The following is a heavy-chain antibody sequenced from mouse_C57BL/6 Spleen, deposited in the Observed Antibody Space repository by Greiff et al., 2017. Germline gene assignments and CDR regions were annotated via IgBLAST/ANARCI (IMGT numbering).Heavy chain of an antibody. Sequence: EVQLQQSGAELVRPGASVKLSCTASGFNIKDDYMHWVKQRPEQGLEWIGWIDPENGDTEYASKFQGKATITADTSSNTAYLQRSSLTSEDTAVYYCTRSYDYDRYFDVWGTGTTVTVSS. D-gene: IGHD2-4*01. V-gene: IGHV14-4*01. CDR2: IDPENGDT. CDR1: GFNIKDDY. CDR3: TRSYDYDRYFDV. J-gene: IGHJ1*03.